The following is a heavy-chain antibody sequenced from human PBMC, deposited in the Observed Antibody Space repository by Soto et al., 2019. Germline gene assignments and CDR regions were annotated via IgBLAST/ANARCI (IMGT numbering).Heavy chain of an antibody. V-gene: IGHV5-51*01. CDR3: AREYCTATICGPWFGC. J-gene: IGHJ5*01. CDR1: GYAFSSYW. D-gene: IGHD2-8*02. CDR2: IYPGDSDT. Sequence: GESLKISCQGSGYAFSSYWIAWVRQMPGKGLEWMGIIYPGDSDTRYSPSFQGQVTISVDKSITTAYLQWSSLKASDTAMYYCAREYCTATICGPWFGCWGQGTLVTVSS.